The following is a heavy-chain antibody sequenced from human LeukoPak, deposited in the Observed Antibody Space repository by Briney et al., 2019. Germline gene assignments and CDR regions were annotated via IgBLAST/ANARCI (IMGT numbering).Heavy chain of an antibody. CDR2: ISGSGGST. CDR3: AKRDTVRGVN. J-gene: IGHJ4*02. CDR1: GFTFSSYG. Sequence: GGSLRLSCAASGFTFSSYGMSWVRQAPGKGLEWVSAISGSGGSTYYADSVKGRFTISRDNSKNTLHLQMNSLRAEDTAVYYCAKRDTVRGVNWGQGTLVTVSS. V-gene: IGHV3-23*01. D-gene: IGHD3-10*01.